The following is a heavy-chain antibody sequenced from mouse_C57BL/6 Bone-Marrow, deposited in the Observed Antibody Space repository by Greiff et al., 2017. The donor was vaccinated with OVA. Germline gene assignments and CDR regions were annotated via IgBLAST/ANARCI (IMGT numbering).Heavy chain of an antibody. D-gene: IGHD1-2*01. CDR1: GYTFTDYE. CDR2: IDPETGGT. V-gene: IGHV1-15*01. CDR3: TDGPCYFDY. J-gene: IGHJ2*01. Sequence: VQLVESGAELVRPGASVTLSCKASGYTFTDYEMHWVKQTPVHGLEWIGAIDPETGGTAYNQKFKGKAILTADKSSSTAYMQLRSLTSEDSAVYYCTDGPCYFDYWGQGTTRTVSS.